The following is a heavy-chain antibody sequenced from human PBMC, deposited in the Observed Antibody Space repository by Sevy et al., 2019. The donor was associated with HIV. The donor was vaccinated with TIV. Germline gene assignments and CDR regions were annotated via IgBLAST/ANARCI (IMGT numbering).Heavy chain of an antibody. CDR1: GFTFSSYA. CDR2: ISYDGNNK. D-gene: IGHD3-10*01. Sequence: GESLKISCAASGFTFSSYAIHWVRQTPGKGLEWVAVISYDGNNKYYADSVKGRFTVSRDNSKNTLYAQMNSLRAGDTAVYYCAKDHNLWSEGGFLHHWGQGTLVTVSS. CDR3: AKDHNLWSEGGFLHH. V-gene: IGHV3-30*18. J-gene: IGHJ1*01.